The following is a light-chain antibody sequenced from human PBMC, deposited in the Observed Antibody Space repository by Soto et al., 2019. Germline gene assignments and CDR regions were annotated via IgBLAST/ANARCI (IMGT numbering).Light chain of an antibody. CDR2: EGS. Sequence: QSALTQPASVSGAPGQSITISCTGTSSDVGSYNLVSWYQQHPGKAPKLMIYEGSKRPSGVSNRLSGSKSGNTASLTISGLQAEDEADYYCCSYAGRSTWVFGGGTQLTVL. V-gene: IGLV2-23*01. J-gene: IGLJ3*02. CDR3: CSYAGRSTWV. CDR1: SSDVGSYNL.